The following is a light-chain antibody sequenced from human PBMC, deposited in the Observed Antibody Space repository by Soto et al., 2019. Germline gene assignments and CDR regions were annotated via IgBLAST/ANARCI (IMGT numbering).Light chain of an antibody. J-gene: IGKJ2*01. V-gene: IGKV3D-15*01. Sequence: EIVMTQSPATLSVSPGERATLSCRASQSVSSVAWYLQKPGQTPKLLIYAASTRATGMPARFSGSGSGTEFTLTISSLQSEDFAVYYCQQYDNWPHTFGQGTQLEIK. CDR3: QQYDNWPHT. CDR1: QSVSS. CDR2: AAS.